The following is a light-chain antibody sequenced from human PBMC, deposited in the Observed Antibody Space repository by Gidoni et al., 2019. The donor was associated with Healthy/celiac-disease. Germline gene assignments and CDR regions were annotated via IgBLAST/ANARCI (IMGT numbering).Light chain of an antibody. CDR2: WAS. CDR3: QQYYSTPFT. CDR1: QSVLYSSNNKNY. V-gene: IGKV4-1*01. J-gene: IGKJ3*01. Sequence: DIVMTQSPDSLAVSLGERATINCKSSQSVLYSSNNKNYLAWYQQTPGQPPKLLIYWASTRESGVPDRCSGSGSGTDFTLTISRLQAEDVAVYYCQQYYSTPFTFGPGTKVDIK.